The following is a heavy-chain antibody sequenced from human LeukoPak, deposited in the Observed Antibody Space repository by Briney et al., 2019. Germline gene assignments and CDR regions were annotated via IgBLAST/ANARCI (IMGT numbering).Heavy chain of an antibody. J-gene: IGHJ4*01. CDR1: GGSITNNNYY. Sequence: SETLSLTCTVSGGSITNNNYYWDWIRQPPGKGLECIGSTHFSGSTHYNPSLNGRATISLDTPKNQFSLKVTSVTAADTAVHYRARLSWSGDWGNSAWEEYRGQGTPV. D-gene: IGHD3-3*01. V-gene: IGHV4-39*01. CDR2: THFSGST. CDR3: ARLSWSGDWGNSAWEEY.